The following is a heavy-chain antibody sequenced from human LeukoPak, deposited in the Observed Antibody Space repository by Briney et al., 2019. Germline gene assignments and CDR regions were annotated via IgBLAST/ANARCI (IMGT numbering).Heavy chain of an antibody. CDR2: IYYSGST. D-gene: IGHD5-12*01. CDR1: GGSISSYY. Sequence: SETLSLTCTVSGGSISSYYWSWIRQPPGKGLEWIGYIYYSGSTNYNPSLKSRVTISVDTSKNQFSLKLSSVTAAHTAVYYCARHVEIGGYCFDYWGQGTLVTVSS. CDR3: ARHVEIGGYCFDY. J-gene: IGHJ4*02. V-gene: IGHV4-59*08.